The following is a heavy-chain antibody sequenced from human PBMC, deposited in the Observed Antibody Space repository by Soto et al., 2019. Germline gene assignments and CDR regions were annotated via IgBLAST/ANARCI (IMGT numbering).Heavy chain of an antibody. D-gene: IGHD3-22*01. CDR2: INHSGST. Sequence: PSETLSLTCAVYGGSFSGYYWAWFRRPPGKGLEWIGEINHSGSTNYNSSLKSRVTISVDTSKNQFSLKLSSVTAADTAVYYCARGLSMIVVVITHYHDAFDIWGQGTMVTVSS. V-gene: IGHV4-34*01. CDR3: ARGLSMIVVVITHYHDAFDI. CDR1: GGSFSGYY. J-gene: IGHJ3*02.